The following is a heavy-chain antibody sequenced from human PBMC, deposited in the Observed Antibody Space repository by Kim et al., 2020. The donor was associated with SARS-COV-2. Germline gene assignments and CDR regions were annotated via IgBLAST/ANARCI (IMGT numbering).Heavy chain of an antibody. CDR2: IIPIFGTA. J-gene: IGHJ5*02. D-gene: IGHD5-18*01. Sequence: SVKVSCKASGGTFSSYAISWVRPAPGQGLEWMGGIIPIFGTANYAQKFQGRVTITADESTSTAYMELSSLRSEDTAVYYCAREGGYSYGYLFWFDPWGQGTLVTVSS. CDR3: AREGGYSYGYLFWFDP. V-gene: IGHV1-69*13. CDR1: GGTFSSYA.